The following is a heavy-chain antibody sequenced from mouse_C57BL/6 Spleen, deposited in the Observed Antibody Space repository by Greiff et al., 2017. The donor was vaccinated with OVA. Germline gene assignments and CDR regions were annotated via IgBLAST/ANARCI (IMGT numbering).Heavy chain of an antibody. D-gene: IGHD1-1*01. CDR1: GFNIKDYY. CDR3: ARDYGSSWAWFAY. Sequence: EVMLVESGAELVKPGASVKLSCTASGFNIKDYYMHWVKQRTEQGLEWIGRIDPEDGETKYAPKFQGKATITADTSSNTAYLQLSSLTSEDTAVYYCARDYGSSWAWFAYWGQGTLVTVSA. V-gene: IGHV14-2*01. J-gene: IGHJ3*01. CDR2: IDPEDGET.